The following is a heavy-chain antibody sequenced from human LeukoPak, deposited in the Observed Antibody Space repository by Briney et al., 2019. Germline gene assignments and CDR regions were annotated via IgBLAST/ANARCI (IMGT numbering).Heavy chain of an antibody. CDR1: GYSFTSYW. Sequence: GESLKISCKGSGYSFTSYWIGWVRQMPGKGLEWMGIIYPGDFDIRYSPSFQGQVTISADKSISTAYLQWSSLKASDTATYYCARHFGSNTAFDYWGQGTLVTASS. CDR3: ARHFGSNTAFDY. CDR2: IYPGDFDI. J-gene: IGHJ4*02. D-gene: IGHD1-14*01. V-gene: IGHV5-51*01.